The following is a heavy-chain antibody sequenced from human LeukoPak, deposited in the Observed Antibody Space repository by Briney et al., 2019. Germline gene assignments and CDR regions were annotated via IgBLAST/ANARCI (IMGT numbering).Heavy chain of an antibody. CDR1: GYTLTELS. J-gene: IGHJ4*02. Sequence: ASVKVSCKVSGYTLTELSMHWVRQAPGKGLEWMGGFDPEDGETIYAQKFQGGVTMTEDTSTDTAYMELSSLRSEDTAVYYCATEIRALKYYDSSGFDYWGQGTLVTVSS. D-gene: IGHD3-22*01. CDR3: ATEIRALKYYDSSGFDY. CDR2: FDPEDGET. V-gene: IGHV1-24*01.